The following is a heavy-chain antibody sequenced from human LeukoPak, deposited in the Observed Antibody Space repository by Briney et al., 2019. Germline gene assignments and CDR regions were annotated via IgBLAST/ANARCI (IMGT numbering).Heavy chain of an antibody. CDR3: ARDQYNYDSSGYYYYFDY. J-gene: IGHJ4*02. Sequence: PSETLSLTCTVSGGSISSYYWSWIRQPPGKGLEWIGYIYYSGSTNYNPSLKSRVTISVDTSKNQFSLKLSSVTAADTAIYYCARDQYNYDSSGYYYYFDYWGQGTLVTVSS. CDR1: GGSISSYY. D-gene: IGHD3-22*01. CDR2: IYYSGST. V-gene: IGHV4-59*12.